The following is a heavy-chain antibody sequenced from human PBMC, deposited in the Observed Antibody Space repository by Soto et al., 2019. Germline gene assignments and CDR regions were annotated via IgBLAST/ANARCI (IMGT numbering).Heavy chain of an antibody. Sequence: PSETLSLTCAVSGYSISSGYYWGWIRQPPGKGLEWIGSIYHSGSTYYNPSLKSRVTISVDTSKNQFSLKLSSVTAADTAVYYCARDRNYYGSGSYSYGMDVWGQGTTVTVSS. J-gene: IGHJ6*02. CDR1: GYSISSGYY. CDR2: IYHSGST. CDR3: ARDRNYYGSGSYSYGMDV. V-gene: IGHV4-38-2*02. D-gene: IGHD3-10*01.